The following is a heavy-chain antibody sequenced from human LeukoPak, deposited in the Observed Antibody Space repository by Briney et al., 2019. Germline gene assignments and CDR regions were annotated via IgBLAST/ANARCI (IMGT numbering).Heavy chain of an antibody. CDR3: AKDIGPIAPDAFDI. D-gene: IGHD6-13*01. J-gene: IGHJ3*02. CDR1: GFTFSSYS. Sequence: GGSLRLSCAASGFTFSSYSMNWVRQAPGKGLEWVSSISSSSSYIYYADSVKGRFTISRDNSKNTLYLQMNSLRAEDTALFYCAKDIGPIAPDAFDIWGQGTMVTVSS. V-gene: IGHV3-21*01. CDR2: ISSSSSYI.